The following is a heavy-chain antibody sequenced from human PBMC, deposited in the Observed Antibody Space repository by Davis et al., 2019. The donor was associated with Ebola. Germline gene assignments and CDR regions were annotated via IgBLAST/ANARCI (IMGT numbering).Heavy chain of an antibody. CDR2: ISGSGGST. CDR1: GFTFSSYA. V-gene: IGHV3-23*01. D-gene: IGHD2/OR15-2a*01. Sequence: PGGSLRLSCAASGFTFSSYAMSWVRQAPGKGLEWVSAISGSGGSTYYADSVKGRFTISRDNSKKTLYLQMNSLRAEDTAVYYCAKDGFYDLRYFDYWGQGTLVTVSS. J-gene: IGHJ4*02. CDR3: AKDGFYDLRYFDY.